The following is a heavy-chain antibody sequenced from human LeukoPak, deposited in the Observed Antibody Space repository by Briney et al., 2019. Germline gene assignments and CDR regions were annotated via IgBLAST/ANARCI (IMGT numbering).Heavy chain of an antibody. D-gene: IGHD3-22*01. V-gene: IGHV4-39*02. J-gene: IGHJ4*02. CDR2: LYYSGNT. CDR3: ATLGGLYYESHGYPDFDH. Sequence: SETLSLTCTVSGGSISDSYYYWGWNRQPPGKGLEWIGSLYYSGNTYYNPSLKTRVTISVDTSKNHFSLRLSSVTAADTAMYYCATLGGLYYESHGYPDFDHWGQGTLVTVSS. CDR1: GGSISDSYYY.